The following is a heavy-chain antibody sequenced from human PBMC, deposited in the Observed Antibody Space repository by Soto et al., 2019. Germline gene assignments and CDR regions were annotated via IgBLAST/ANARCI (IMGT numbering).Heavy chain of an antibody. CDR2: INAGNCKT. CDR3: ARSIRLAGDY. J-gene: IGHJ4*02. CDR1: GYTFTSYA. Sequence: QVQLVQSGAEVKKPGASVKVSCKASGYTFTSYAMHWVRQAPGQRLEWMGWINAGNCKTKYSQKFQGRVTITRDTSASTAYMELSSLRSEDTAVYYCARSIRLAGDYCGQGTMVTVSS. V-gene: IGHV1-3*01.